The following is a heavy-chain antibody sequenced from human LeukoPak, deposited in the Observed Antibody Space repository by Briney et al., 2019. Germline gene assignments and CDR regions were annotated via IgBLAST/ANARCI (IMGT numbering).Heavy chain of an antibody. CDR2: IYYSGDT. CDR1: GDSISPYY. J-gene: IGHJ4*02. Sequence: SETLSLTCTLPGDSISPYYWCCIRQPPGKGLEWIGYIYYSGDTTYNPSLKSRVTMSVDTSKKQFSLKLSSGTAADTAVYYCARDKQPGDYWGQGALVTVSS. D-gene: IGHD5-18*01. CDR3: ARDKQPGDY. V-gene: IGHV4-59*01.